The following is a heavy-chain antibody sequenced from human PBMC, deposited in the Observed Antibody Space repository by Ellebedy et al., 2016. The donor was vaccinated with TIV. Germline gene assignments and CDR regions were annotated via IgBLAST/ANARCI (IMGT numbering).Heavy chain of an antibody. J-gene: IGHJ4*02. CDR3: SFKGMTTRVY. V-gene: IGHV3-23*01. D-gene: IGHD1-1*01. CDR2: ISNKGEST. CDR1: GFTSSNYV. Sequence: PGGSLTLSCAASGFTSSNYVMNWVRQAPGKGLEWVSGISNKGESTYYGYSVKGRFTISRDNSENTLFLQINSLRAEDTAVYYCSFKGMTTRVYWGQGTLVTVSS.